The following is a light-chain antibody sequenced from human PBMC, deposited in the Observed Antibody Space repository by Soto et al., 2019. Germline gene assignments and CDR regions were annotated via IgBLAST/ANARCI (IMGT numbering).Light chain of an antibody. CDR3: QHSFNTPPYT. V-gene: IGKV1-39*01. CDR1: QGIATY. CDR2: TAS. J-gene: IGKJ2*01. Sequence: DIQMTQSPSSLSAVVGDRVSITCRSSQGIATYLNWYQQKPGKAPRPLIYTASTLESGVPSRFSGNGSVTDFILTISSVQPEDFATYYCQHSFNTPPYTFGQGTKLEI.